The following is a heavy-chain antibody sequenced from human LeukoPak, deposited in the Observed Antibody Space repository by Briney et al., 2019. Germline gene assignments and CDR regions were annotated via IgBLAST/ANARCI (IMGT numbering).Heavy chain of an antibody. J-gene: IGHJ4*02. Sequence: GGSLRLSCAASGFTFSSYGMSWVRQAPGKGLEWVANIKQDGSEKYYVDSVKGRFTISRDNAKNSLYLQMNSLRAEDTAVYYCARVAGAAFTLYYFDYWGQGTLVTVSS. CDR3: ARVAGAAFTLYYFDY. CDR2: IKQDGSEK. V-gene: IGHV3-7*01. CDR1: GFTFSSYG. D-gene: IGHD6-13*01.